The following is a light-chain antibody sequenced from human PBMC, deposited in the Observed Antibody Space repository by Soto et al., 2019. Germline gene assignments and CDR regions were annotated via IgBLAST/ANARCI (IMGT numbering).Light chain of an antibody. Sequence: QSALTQPPSASGTPGQRVTISCSGGNSNIGNRPVHWFQQLPGTAPKLLIYTDLQRPSGVPDRFSGSKSGTSASLAISGLRSDDEADYYCLTWDDSLRGWVFGGGTKLTVL. J-gene: IGLJ3*02. CDR2: TDL. CDR3: LTWDDSLRGWV. V-gene: IGLV1-47*01. CDR1: NSNIGNRP.